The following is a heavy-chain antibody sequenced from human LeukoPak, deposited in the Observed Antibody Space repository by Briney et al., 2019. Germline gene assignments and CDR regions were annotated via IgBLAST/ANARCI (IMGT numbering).Heavy chain of an antibody. Sequence: SETLSLTCSVSGGSISNYYWSWLRQPPGKGLEYIGSIFYSGSTNYNASLKSRVTILVDTSKNHFSLILICVTAADNAVYYCARDDVWGSYSYFDYWGQGALVTVSS. V-gene: IGHV4-59*01. D-gene: IGHD3-16*01. CDR2: IFYSGST. CDR3: ARDDVWGSYSYFDY. J-gene: IGHJ4*02. CDR1: GGSISNYY.